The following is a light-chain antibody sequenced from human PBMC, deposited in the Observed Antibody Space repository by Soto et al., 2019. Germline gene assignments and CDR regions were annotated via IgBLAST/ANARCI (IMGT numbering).Light chain of an antibody. CDR1: EIVNSGY. V-gene: IGKV3-11*01. Sequence: DTRCLSDRESASQLQRANEIVNSGYLAWYQQKPGRAPRLLIYGASKRATGIPDRFSGSESGTDCTLTISSLEPEGVAVYYCQQRGKWPRTFGQGTKVEIK. J-gene: IGKJ1*01. CDR2: GAS. CDR3: QQRGKWPRT.